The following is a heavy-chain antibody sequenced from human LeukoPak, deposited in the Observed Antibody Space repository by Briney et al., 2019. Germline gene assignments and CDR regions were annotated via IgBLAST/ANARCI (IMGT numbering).Heavy chain of an antibody. J-gene: IGHJ6*02. CDR1: GFTFSSYS. V-gene: IGHV3-21*01. Sequence: GGSLRLSCAASGFTFSSYSMNWVRQAPGKGLEWVSSISSSSYIYYADSVKGRLTISRDNAKNSLYLQMNSLRAEDTAVYYCARDKYYKSGMDVWGQGTTVTVSS. CDR3: ARDKYYKSGMDV. D-gene: IGHD3-10*01. CDR2: ISSSSYI.